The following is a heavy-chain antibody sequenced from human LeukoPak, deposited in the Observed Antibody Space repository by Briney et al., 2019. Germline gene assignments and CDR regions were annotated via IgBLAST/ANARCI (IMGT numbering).Heavy chain of an antibody. V-gene: IGHV4-59*08. D-gene: IGHD5-18*01. CDR2: IYYSGRT. Sequence: SETLSLTCTVSGGSISSYYWSWIRQPPGKGLEWIGYIYYSGRTNYNPSLKSRATLSVDTSKNQFSLKLSSVTAADTAVYYCALGYSYGFDIWGQGTMVTVSS. J-gene: IGHJ3*02. CDR1: GGSISSYY. CDR3: ALGYSYGFDI.